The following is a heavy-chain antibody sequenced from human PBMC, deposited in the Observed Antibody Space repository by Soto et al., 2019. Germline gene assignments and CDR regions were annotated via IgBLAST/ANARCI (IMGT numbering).Heavy chain of an antibody. CDR1: GFTFSSFA. J-gene: IGHJ5*02. CDR3: AKGYTSGPTGWFDP. Sequence: EVQLLESGGGLVQPGGSLRLSCAASGFTFSSFAMTWVRQTPGKGLEWASAISSSGGSTYYADSVKGRFSISRDKSKNTLFLQMYSLRAEDTAVYYCAKGYTSGPTGWFDPWGQGSLVTVSS. V-gene: IGHV3-23*01. D-gene: IGHD3-16*02. CDR2: ISSSGGST.